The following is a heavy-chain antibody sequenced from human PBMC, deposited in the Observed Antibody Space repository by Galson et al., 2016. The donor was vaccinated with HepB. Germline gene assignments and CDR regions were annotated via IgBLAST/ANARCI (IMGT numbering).Heavy chain of an antibody. Sequence: SLRLSCAASGFTFSNSWMNWVRQAPGKGLEWVAKLNQDGSKKVYVDSVKGRFTISRDNAKNSLYLQMNSLRAEDTAIYYCANPSVAWGQGTLVTVSS. D-gene: IGHD5/OR15-5a*01. CDR2: LNQDGSKK. V-gene: IGHV3-7*01. CDR1: GFTFSNSW. J-gene: IGHJ4*02. CDR3: ANPSVA.